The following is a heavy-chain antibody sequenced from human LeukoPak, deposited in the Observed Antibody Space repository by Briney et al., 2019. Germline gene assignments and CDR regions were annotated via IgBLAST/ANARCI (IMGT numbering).Heavy chain of an antibody. CDR1: GGSISSGDYY. CDR3: ARDGNYEGLFDP. Sequence: SQTLSLTCTVSGGSISSGDYYWSWIRQPPGKGLEWIGFIYSSENTNYSPSLKSRVTISVDTSKNQFSLKQSSVTAADTAVYYCARDGNYEGLFDPWGQGTLVTVSS. V-gene: IGHV4-61*08. J-gene: IGHJ5*02. D-gene: IGHD1-7*01. CDR2: IYSSENT.